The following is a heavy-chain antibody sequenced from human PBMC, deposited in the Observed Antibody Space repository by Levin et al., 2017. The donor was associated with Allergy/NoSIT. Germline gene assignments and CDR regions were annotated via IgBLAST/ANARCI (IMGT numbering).Heavy chain of an antibody. V-gene: IGHV4-31*03. CDR2: IYYSGST. D-gene: IGHD3-16*01. CDR3: ARGDPSLDY. Sequence: SQTLSLPCTVSGGSISSGGYYWNWIRQHPGKGLEWIGHIYYSGSTYYNPSLKSRVTISLDTSKNQFSLKLRSVTAADTAVYYCARGDPSLDYWGQGALVTVSS. CDR1: GGSISSGGYY. J-gene: IGHJ4*02.